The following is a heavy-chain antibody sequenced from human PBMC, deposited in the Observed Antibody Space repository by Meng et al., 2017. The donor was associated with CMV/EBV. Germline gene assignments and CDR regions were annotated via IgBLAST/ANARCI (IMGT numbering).Heavy chain of an antibody. J-gene: IGHJ5*02. CDR2: INHTGST. V-gene: IGHV4-34*01. D-gene: IGHD2-2*01. CDR1: GGSFSGNC. Sequence: GGSFSGNCWSWLRQPPGKGLEWIGEINHTGSTNYNPSLKSRVTISLDTSKNQFSLKLSSVTAADTAVYYCARRVGRVVPAAIHWFDPWGQGTLVTVSS. CDR3: ARRVGRVVPAAIHWFDP.